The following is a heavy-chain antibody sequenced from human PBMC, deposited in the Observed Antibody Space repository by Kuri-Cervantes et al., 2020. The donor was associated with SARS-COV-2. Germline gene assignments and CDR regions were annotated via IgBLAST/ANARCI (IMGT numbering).Heavy chain of an antibody. CDR3: ARSSIAASPGIDY. V-gene: IGHV3-21*01. J-gene: IGHJ4*02. D-gene: IGHD6-6*01. Sequence: LSLTCVGSGFTFSTFNMHWVRQAPGKGLEWVSFISSSSSYIYFADSVKGRFTVSRDNAKNSLYLQMNSLRAEDTAVYYCARSSIAASPGIDYWGQGTLVTVSS. CDR1: GFTFSTFN. CDR2: ISSSSSYI.